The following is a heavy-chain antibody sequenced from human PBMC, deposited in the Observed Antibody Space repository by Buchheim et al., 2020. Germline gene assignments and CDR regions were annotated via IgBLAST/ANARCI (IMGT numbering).Heavy chain of an antibody. CDR1: GFTFSSYC. Sequence: QVQLVESGGGVVQPGRSLRLSCAASGFTFSSYCMHWVRQAPGKGLEWVAVIWYDGSNKYYADSVKGRFTISSDNSKNTQSLQMNSQRAGDTAVYYCARDGIEMATRANVHFDYWGQGTL. CDR3: ARDGIEMATRANVHFDY. D-gene: IGHD5-24*01. J-gene: IGHJ4*02. V-gene: IGHV3-33*01. CDR2: IWYDGSNK.